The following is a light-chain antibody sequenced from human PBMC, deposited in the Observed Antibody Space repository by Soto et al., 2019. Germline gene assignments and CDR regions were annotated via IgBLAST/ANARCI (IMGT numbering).Light chain of an antibody. Sequence: ETELTQSPGTLSVSPGERATLSCRASQSVSDKLAWYQQRPGQAPRLLIYSATSRAFGIPARFSGSGSGTEFTLTITSLQSEDFAVYFCEQYDNWSAVTFGQGTKVDLK. CDR1: QSVSDK. J-gene: IGKJ2*01. V-gene: IGKV3-15*01. CDR2: SAT. CDR3: EQYDNWSAVT.